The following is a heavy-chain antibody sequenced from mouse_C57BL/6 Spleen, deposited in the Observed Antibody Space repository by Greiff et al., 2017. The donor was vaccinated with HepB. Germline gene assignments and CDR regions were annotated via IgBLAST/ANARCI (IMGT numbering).Heavy chain of an antibody. CDR2: IDPSDSYT. V-gene: IGHV1-69*01. J-gene: IGHJ2*01. Sequence: QVQLKQPGAELVMPGASVKLSCKASGYTFTSYWMHWVKQRPGQGLEWIGEIDPSDSYTNYNQKFKGKSTLTVDKSSSTAYMQLSSLTSEDSAVYYCARSDYVWGQGTTLTVSS. CDR3: ARSDYV. CDR1: GYTFTSYW. D-gene: IGHD1-1*02.